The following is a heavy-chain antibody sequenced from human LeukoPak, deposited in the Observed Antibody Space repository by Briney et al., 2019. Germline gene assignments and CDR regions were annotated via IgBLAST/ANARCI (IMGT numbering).Heavy chain of an antibody. V-gene: IGHV1-18*01. CDR3: ATGKTILSGGSCSE. CDR2: ISAYNGNT. D-gene: IGHD2-15*01. CDR1: GYTFTSYG. Sequence: ASVKVSCKASGYTFTSYGISWVRQAPGQGLEWMGWISAYNGNTNYAQKLQGRVTMTTDTSTSTAYMELRSLRSDDTAVYYCATGKTILSGGSCSEWGQGTLVTVSS. J-gene: IGHJ4*02.